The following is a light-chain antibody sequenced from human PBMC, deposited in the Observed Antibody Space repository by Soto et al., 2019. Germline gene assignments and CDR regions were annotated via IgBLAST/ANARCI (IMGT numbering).Light chain of an antibody. CDR2: KAS. V-gene: IGKV1-5*03. J-gene: IGKJ4*01. Sequence: DIQMTQSPSTLSASVGDRVTITCRAGQSISSWLAWYQQKPGKAPRLLIYKASDLESGVPSRFSGSGSGTDFTLTISSLQPDDFATYYCQQYNSYSPLTFGGGTKVDIK. CDR3: QQYNSYSPLT. CDR1: QSISSW.